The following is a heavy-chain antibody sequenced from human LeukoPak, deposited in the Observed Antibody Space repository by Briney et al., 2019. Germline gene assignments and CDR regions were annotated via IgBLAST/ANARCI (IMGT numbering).Heavy chain of an antibody. V-gene: IGHV1-18*01. J-gene: IGHJ5*02. Sequence: ASVKVSCKASGYTFTSYGISWVRQAPGQGLEWMGWISAYNGNTNYAQKPQGRVTMTTDTSTSTAYMELRSLRSDDTAVYYCARMPGRRRFLEWLTSYWFDPWGQGTLVTVSS. CDR2: ISAYNGNT. CDR3: ARMPGRRRFLEWLTSYWFDP. D-gene: IGHD3-3*01. CDR1: GYTFTSYG.